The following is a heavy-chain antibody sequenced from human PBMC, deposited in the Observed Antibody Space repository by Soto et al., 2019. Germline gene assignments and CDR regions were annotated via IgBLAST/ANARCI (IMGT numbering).Heavy chain of an antibody. D-gene: IGHD1-26*01. Sequence: GGSLRLSCAASGFTFSSYGMHWVRQAPGKGLEWVAIISYDGSNTYYADSVKGRFTISRDNSKNTLYLQMNSLRAEDTSVYYCAKEGGLSGSYYISSSYYFDYWGQGTLVTVSS. CDR1: GFTFSSYG. J-gene: IGHJ4*02. V-gene: IGHV3-30*18. CDR3: AKEGGLSGSYYISSSYYFDY. CDR2: ISYDGSNT.